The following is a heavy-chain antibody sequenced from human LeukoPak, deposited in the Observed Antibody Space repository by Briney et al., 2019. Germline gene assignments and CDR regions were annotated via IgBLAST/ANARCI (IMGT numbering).Heavy chain of an antibody. V-gene: IGHV3-7*01. CDR1: GFSFSSYP. CDR2: IKQDGSER. CDR3: ARDPVEDCSGDHCWSWFDP. D-gene: IGHD2-15*01. Sequence: GGSLRLSCAASGFSFSSYPMNWVRQAPGKGLEWVANIKQDGSERYYVDSVKGRFTISRDNAKNSLYLQMNSLRAEDTAVYYCARDPVEDCSGDHCWSWFDPWGQGTLVTVSS. J-gene: IGHJ5*02.